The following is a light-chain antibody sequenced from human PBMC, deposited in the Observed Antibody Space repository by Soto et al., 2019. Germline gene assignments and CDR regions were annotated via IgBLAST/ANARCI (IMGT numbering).Light chain of an antibody. CDR3: SNWPPIT. V-gene: IGKV3-11*01. CDR1: QSVKTF. Sequence: IGVSQSPSTVSLSPGERATLSCRASQSVKTFLVWYQQRPGQAPRLLIHDASHRAAGIPARFSGSGFGTDFTLTISSPEPEDAAVYYCSNWPPITFGQGTRLEIK. J-gene: IGKJ5*01. CDR2: DAS.